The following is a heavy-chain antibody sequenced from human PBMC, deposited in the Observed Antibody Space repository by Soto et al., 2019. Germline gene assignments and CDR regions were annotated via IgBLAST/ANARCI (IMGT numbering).Heavy chain of an antibody. D-gene: IGHD3-16*01. CDR2: ISGGGVTT. J-gene: IGHJ5*02. CDR1: GFTFRSFA. Sequence: EVQLLESGGGLVQPGGSLRLSCVASGFTFRSFAMSWVRQAPGKGLEWVSAISGGGVTTYYADSVKGRFTIARDNSKNPLYLQMNSLRADDTAVYYCANGLSQPPGGWFDPWGQGTLVTVSS. CDR3: ANGLSQPPGGWFDP. V-gene: IGHV3-23*01.